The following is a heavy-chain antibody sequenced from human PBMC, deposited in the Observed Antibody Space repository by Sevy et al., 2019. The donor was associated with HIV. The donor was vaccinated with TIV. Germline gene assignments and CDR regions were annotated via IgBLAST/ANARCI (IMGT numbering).Heavy chain of an antibody. CDR1: GFTFTSYG. D-gene: IGHD6-19*01. CDR3: ARDQTPPIAVAGTVDC. Sequence: GGSLRLSCAASGFTFTSYGMHWVRQAPGKGLEWVSVIGCDGSNKYYADSVKGRFTISRDKSKNTLYLQMNGLRAEDTAGYYCARDQTPPIAVAGTVDCWGQGTLVTVSS. J-gene: IGHJ4*02. V-gene: IGHV3-33*01. CDR2: IGCDGSNK.